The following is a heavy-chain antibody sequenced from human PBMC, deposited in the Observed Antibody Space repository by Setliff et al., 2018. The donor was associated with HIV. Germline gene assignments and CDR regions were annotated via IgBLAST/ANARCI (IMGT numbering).Heavy chain of an antibody. CDR2: IFYGGNA. V-gene: IGHV4-59*01. CDR1: AGAIRSYY. J-gene: IGHJ3*01. CDR3: ARSIKAALRAGAFDV. D-gene: IGHD2-15*01. Sequence: SETLSLTCTVSAGAIRSYYWSWIRQSPGKGLEWIGYIFYGGNANYSPSLKGRVTMSLDTSRNQVFLNLTSVTAADTAVYYCARSIKAALRAGAFDVWGQGTMVTVSS.